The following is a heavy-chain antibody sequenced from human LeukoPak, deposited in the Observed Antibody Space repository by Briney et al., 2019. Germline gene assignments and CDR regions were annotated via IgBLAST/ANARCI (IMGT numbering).Heavy chain of an antibody. V-gene: IGHV3-74*01. CDR2: INSDGSST. Sequence: GGSLRLSCAASGFTFGSYAMNWVRQAPGKGLVWVSRINSDGSSTGYADSVKGRFTISRDNAKNTLYLQMNSLRAEDTAVYYCARESQSSYVDCWGQGTLVTVSS. CDR1: GFTFGSYA. D-gene: IGHD6-13*01. CDR3: ARESQSSYVDC. J-gene: IGHJ4*02.